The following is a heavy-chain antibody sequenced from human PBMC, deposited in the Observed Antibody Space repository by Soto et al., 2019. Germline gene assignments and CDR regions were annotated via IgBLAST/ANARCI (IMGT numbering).Heavy chain of an antibody. V-gene: IGHV5-51*01. CDR1: GYSFTSYW. CDR3: ATTSLEYYFDY. CDR2: IYPGDSDT. J-gene: IGHJ4*02. D-gene: IGHD3-3*01. Sequence: GEYLKIYCKGSGYSFTSYWIGWVRQMPGKGLEWMGIIYPGDSDTRYSPSFQGQVTISADKSISTAYLQWSSLKASDTAMYYCATTSLEYYFDYWGQGTLVTVSS.